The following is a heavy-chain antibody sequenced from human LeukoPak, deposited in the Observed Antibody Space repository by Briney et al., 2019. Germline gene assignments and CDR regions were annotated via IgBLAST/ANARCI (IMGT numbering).Heavy chain of an antibody. V-gene: IGHV4-4*02. Sequence: PSETLSLTCAVSGGSISSSNWWSWVRQPPGKGLEWMGEIYHSGSTNYNPSLKSRDTISVDKSKDQFSLTLSSVTAADTAVYYCARDDLSGYYAFDIWGQGTMVTVSS. CDR2: IYHSGST. CDR3: ARDDLSGYYAFDI. J-gene: IGHJ3*02. CDR1: GGSISSSNW. D-gene: IGHD6-13*01.